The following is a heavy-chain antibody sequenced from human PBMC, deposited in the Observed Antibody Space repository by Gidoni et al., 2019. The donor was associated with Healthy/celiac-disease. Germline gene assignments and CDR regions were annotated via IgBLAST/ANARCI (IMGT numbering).Heavy chain of an antibody. Sequence: EVQLLESGGGWVQPGGSLRLACAASGFTFSSYAMSWVRQAPGKGMECVSAISGSGGSTYYADSVKGRFTISRDNSKNTLYLQMNSLRAEDTAVYYCAKDLGTSDDYWGQGTLVTVSS. CDR2: ISGSGGST. D-gene: IGHD2-2*01. V-gene: IGHV3-23*01. CDR1: GFTFSSYA. CDR3: AKDLGTSDDY. J-gene: IGHJ4*02.